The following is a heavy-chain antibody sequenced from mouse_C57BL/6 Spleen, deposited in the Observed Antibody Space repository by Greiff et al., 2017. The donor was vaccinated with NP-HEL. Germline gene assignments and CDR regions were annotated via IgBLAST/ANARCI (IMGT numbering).Heavy chain of an antibody. V-gene: IGHV1-42*01. Sequence: EVQLQQSGPELVKPGASVKISCKASGYSFTGYYMNWVKQSPEKSLEWIGEINPSTGGTTYNQKFKAKATLTVDKSSSTAYMQLKSLTSEDSAVYYCVGYGSSYDAMDYWGQGTSVTVSS. CDR1: GYSFTGYY. D-gene: IGHD1-1*01. CDR3: VGYGSSYDAMDY. J-gene: IGHJ4*01. CDR2: INPSTGGT.